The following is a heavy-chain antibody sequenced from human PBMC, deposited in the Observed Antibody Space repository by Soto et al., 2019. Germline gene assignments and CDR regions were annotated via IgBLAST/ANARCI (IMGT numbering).Heavy chain of an antibody. D-gene: IGHD5-12*01. CDR2: IIPIFGTA. Sequence: GASVKVSCKASGGTFSSYAISWVRQAPGQGLEWMGGIIPIFGTANYAQKFQGRVTITADESTSTAYMELSSLRSEDTAVYYCASPLLATTFPANWGQGTLVTVSS. CDR1: GGTFSSYA. V-gene: IGHV1-69*13. J-gene: IGHJ4*02. CDR3: ASPLLATTFPAN.